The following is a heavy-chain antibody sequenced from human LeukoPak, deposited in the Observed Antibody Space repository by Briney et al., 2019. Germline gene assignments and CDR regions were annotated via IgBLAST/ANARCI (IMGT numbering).Heavy chain of an antibody. Sequence: GGSLRLSCAASGFTFSSYAMHWVRQAPGKGLEWVAVISYDGGNKYYADSVKGRFTISRDNSKNTLYLRMNSLRAEDSAVYYCARSWYFDYWGQGTLVTVSS. CDR1: GFTFSSYA. V-gene: IGHV3-30-3*01. CDR3: ARSWYFDY. CDR2: ISYDGGNK. J-gene: IGHJ4*02.